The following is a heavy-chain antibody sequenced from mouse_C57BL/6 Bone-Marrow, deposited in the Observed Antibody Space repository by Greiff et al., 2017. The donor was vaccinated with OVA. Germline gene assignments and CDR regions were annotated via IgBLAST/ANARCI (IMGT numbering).Heavy chain of an antibody. D-gene: IGHD3-2*02. CDR1: GYSFTSYY. Sequence: QVQLQQSGPELVKPGASVKISCKASGYSFTSYYIHWVKQRPGQGLEWIGWIYPGSGNTKYNEKFKGKATRTADTSSSTAYMQLSSLTSEDSAVYYCARGQQLRLLDYWGQGTTLTGSS. CDR3: ARGQQLRLLDY. V-gene: IGHV1-66*01. J-gene: IGHJ2*01. CDR2: IYPGSGNT.